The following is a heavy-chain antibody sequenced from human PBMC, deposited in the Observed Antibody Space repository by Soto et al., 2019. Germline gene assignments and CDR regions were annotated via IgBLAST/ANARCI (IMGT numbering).Heavy chain of an antibody. V-gene: IGHV1-18*01. J-gene: IGHJ5*02. CDR3: ARSIGYCTNGVCYVDWFDP. Sequence: GASVKVSCKASGYTFTSYGISGVRQAPGQGLEWMGWISAYNGNTNYAQKLQGRVTMTTDTSTSTAYMELRSLRSDDTAVYYCARSIGYCTNGVCYVDWFDPWGQGTLVTVSP. D-gene: IGHD2-8*01. CDR2: ISAYNGNT. CDR1: GYTFTSYG.